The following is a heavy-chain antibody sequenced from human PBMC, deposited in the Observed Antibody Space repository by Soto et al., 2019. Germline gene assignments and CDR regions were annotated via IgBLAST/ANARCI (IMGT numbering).Heavy chain of an antibody. CDR3: ARETGSSIPVGVVWFDP. Sequence: SESRSLTCTGSGDSVTNYFWSWMRQPPGKGLEWIGHMYHGGRTNYSPSLKSRVTMSLDSSRNQFSLNLSSVTAADTAVYFCARETGSSIPVGVVWFDPWGQGTLVTVSS. V-gene: IGHV4-59*02. J-gene: IGHJ5*02. CDR1: GDSVTNYF. CDR2: MYHGGRT. D-gene: IGHD6-13*01.